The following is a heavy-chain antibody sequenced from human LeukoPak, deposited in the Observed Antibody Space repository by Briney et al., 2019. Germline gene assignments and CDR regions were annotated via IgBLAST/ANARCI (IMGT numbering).Heavy chain of an antibody. D-gene: IGHD3-10*01. V-gene: IGHV3-23*01. CDR3: ARAGDYYYGSGSAYYYMDV. CDR1: GFTFSNYA. Sequence: GGSLRLSCAASGFTFSNYAMSWVRQAPGKGLEWVSAISGIGGSTYYADSVKGRFTISRDNSKNTLYLQMNSLRAEDTAIYYCARAGDYYYGSGSAYYYMDVWGKGTTVTVSS. J-gene: IGHJ6*03. CDR2: ISGIGGST.